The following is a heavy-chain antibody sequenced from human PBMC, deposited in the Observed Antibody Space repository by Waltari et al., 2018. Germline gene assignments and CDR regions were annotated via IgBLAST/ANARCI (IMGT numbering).Heavy chain of an antibody. CDR3: AKDSFTYSTVTTLGWFDP. CDR1: GFTFSSYA. Sequence: EVQLLESGGGLVQPGGSLRLSCAASGFTFSSYAMSWVRQAPGKGLEWVSAISGSGGSTYYADAVKGRFTISRDNSKNTLYLQMNSLRAEDTAVYYCAKDSFTYSTVTTLGWFDPWGQGTLVTVSS. CDR2: ISGSGGST. V-gene: IGHV3-23*01. J-gene: IGHJ5*02. D-gene: IGHD4-17*01.